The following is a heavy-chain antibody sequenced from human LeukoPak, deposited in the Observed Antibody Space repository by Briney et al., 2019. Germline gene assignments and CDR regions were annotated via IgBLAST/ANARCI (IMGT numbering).Heavy chain of an antibody. CDR1: GVSISSYF. D-gene: IGHD6-13*01. J-gene: IGHJ4*02. CDR2: IFTSEST. V-gene: IGHV4-4*07. CDR3: ARAPPSSSWSAFDY. Sequence: SETLSLTCTVSGVSISSYFWSWIRQPAGKGLEWIGRIFTSESTNYNPSLKSRVTISVDTSKNQFSLKLSSVTAADTAVYYRARAPPSSSWSAFDYWGQGTLVTVSS.